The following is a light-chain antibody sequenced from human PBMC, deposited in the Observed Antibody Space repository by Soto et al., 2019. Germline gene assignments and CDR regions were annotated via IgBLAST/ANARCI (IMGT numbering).Light chain of an antibody. CDR2: DVS. J-gene: IGLJ1*01. V-gene: IGLV2-14*01. Sequence: QSALTQPASVSGSPGQSITISCTGTSSDVGGYNYVSWYQQHPGKAPKLMIYDVSNRPSGVSNRFSGSKSGNTASLTISGPQAEDEADYYCSSYTSSTPPPYVFGPGTKPTFL. CDR3: SSYTSSTPPPYV. CDR1: SSDVGGYNY.